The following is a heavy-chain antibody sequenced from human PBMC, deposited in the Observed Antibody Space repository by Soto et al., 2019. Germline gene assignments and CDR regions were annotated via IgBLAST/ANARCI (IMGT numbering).Heavy chain of an antibody. CDR1: DFTFTSYG. CDR2: VSAYNGNT. CDR3: SRGGSSWQPHEDY. Sequence: HVQLVQSGAEVKKPGASMKVSCKASDFTFTSYGISWVRQAPGQGLEWMGWVSAYNGNTHYAQKLQGRVTMTTDTSTTTAYMELRSLRSDDTAVYYFSRGGSSWQPHEDYWGQGPLVTVSS. D-gene: IGHD6-13*01. V-gene: IGHV1-18*01. J-gene: IGHJ4*02.